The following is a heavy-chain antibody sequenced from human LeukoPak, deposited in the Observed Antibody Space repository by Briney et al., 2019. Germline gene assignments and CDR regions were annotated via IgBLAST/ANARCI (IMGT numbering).Heavy chain of an antibody. Sequence: GGSLRLSCAASGFTFDDYAMHWVRQAPGKGLEWVSLISWDADNSYYADSVKGRFTISRDNSKNSLYLQMNSLRTEDTALYYCAKGNILTGPPDYWGQGTLVTVSS. CDR1: GFTFDDYA. V-gene: IGHV3-43*01. CDR2: ISWDADNS. D-gene: IGHD3-9*01. CDR3: AKGNILTGPPDY. J-gene: IGHJ4*02.